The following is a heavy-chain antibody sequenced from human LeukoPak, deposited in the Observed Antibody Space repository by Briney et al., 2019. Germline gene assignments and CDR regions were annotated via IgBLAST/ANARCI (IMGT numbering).Heavy chain of an antibody. CDR2: INPNSGGT. CDR3: ARGRITMVRGVHDY. V-gene: IGHV1-2*02. D-gene: IGHD3-10*01. Sequence: VKVSCKASGYTFTGYYMHWVRQAPGQGPEWMGWINPNSGGTNYAQKFQGRVTMTRDTSISTAYMELSRLRSDDTAVYYCARGRITMVRGVHDYWGQGTLVTVSS. J-gene: IGHJ4*02. CDR1: GYTFTGYY.